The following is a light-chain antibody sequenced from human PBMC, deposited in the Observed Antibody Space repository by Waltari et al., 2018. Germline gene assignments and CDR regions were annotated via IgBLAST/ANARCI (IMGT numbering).Light chain of an antibody. J-gene: IGLJ7*01. Sequence: QSVLTQPPPVSAAPGPTVTTSCSGVSSNLGTTYVSWYRQFPGTAPKLLIYEDSERPSGIPGRFSGSKSGTSATLDITGLQAGDEADYYCGTWDSSLSGAVFGGGTHLTVL. CDR2: EDS. V-gene: IGLV1-51*02. CDR1: SSNLGTTY. CDR3: GTWDSSLSGAV.